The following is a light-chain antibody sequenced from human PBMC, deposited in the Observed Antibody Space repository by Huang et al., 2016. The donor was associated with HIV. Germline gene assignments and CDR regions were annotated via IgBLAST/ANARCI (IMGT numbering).Light chain of an antibody. CDR2: WAA. CDR3: QQYYSSPQT. CDR1: QSVYSSSTSKDY. V-gene: IGKV4-1*01. J-gene: IGKJ1*01. Sequence: DIIMTQSPDSLAVSLGERATLNCRSSQSVYSSSTSKDYMAWFQQKPGQPPGLLLFWAATREAGVPDRFSGSGSGTHFTLTIANLEAEDAAIYYCQQYYSSPQTFGQETRVEVK.